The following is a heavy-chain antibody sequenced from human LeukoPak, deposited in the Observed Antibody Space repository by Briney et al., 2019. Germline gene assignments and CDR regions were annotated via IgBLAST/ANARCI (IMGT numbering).Heavy chain of an antibody. Sequence: HPGGSLRLSCAASGFTFSSYEMNWVRQAPGKGLEWVSYISSSGSTIYYADSVKGRFTISRDNAKNSLYLQMNSLRAEDTAVYYCARVQRELFLKYYFDYWGQGTLVTVSS. CDR2: ISSSGSTI. CDR3: ARVQRELFLKYYFDY. J-gene: IGHJ4*02. D-gene: IGHD3-10*01. CDR1: GFTFSSYE. V-gene: IGHV3-48*03.